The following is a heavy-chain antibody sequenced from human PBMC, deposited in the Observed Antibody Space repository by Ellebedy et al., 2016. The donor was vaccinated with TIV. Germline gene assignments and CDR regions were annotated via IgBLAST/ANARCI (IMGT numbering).Heavy chain of an antibody. CDR2: MNSDGSST. V-gene: IGHV3-74*01. CDR1: GFTFSSYW. J-gene: IGHJ2*01. Sequence: GESLKISCAASGFTFSSYWMHWVRQVPGKGLLWVSRMNSDGSSTSYADSVKGRFTISRENVKNSLYLQMNSLRVEDTAVYYCVREGYSRNWDDWFFDLWGRGTLVTVSS. CDR3: VREGYSRNWDDWFFDL. D-gene: IGHD6-13*01.